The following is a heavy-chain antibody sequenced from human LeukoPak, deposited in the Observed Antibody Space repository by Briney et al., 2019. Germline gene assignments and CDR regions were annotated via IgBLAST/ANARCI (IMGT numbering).Heavy chain of an antibody. V-gene: IGHV1-69*04. J-gene: IGHJ1*01. Sequence: SVKVSCKASGGTFSSYAISWVRQAPGQGLGWMGRIIPILGIANYAQKFQGRVTITADKSTSTAYMELSSLRSEDTAVYYCASLSSGSAEYFQHWGQGTLVTVSS. D-gene: IGHD3-22*01. CDR2: IIPILGIA. CDR1: GGTFSSYA. CDR3: ASLSSGSAEYFQH.